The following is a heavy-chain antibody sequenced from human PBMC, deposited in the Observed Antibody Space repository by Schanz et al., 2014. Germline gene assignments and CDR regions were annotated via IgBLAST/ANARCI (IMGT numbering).Heavy chain of an antibody. CDR3: TRGGYSYALSAFDI. Sequence: QVQLVQSGAEVKKPGASVKVSCKASGYTFTSHGISWVRQAPGQGLEWMGWITAYNGDTNYALKLQGRVTMATDTSTDTAYMELRSLRSDDTALYYCTRGGYSYALSAFDIWGQGTMXTVSS. V-gene: IGHV1-18*01. D-gene: IGHD5-18*01. CDR1: GYTFTSHG. CDR2: ITAYNGDT. J-gene: IGHJ3*02.